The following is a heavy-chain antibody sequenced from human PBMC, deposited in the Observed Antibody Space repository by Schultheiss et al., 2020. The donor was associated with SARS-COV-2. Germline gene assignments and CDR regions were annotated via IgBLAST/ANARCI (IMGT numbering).Heavy chain of an antibody. Sequence: GESLKISCKASGYTFTSYAMHWVRQAPGQRLEWMGWINAGNGNTKYSQKFQGRVTITRDTSASTAYMELSSLRSEDTAVYYCARAMFSYYGSGSYLGFDYWGQGTLVTVCS. D-gene: IGHD3-10*01. CDR1: GYTFTSYA. CDR3: ARAMFSYYGSGSYLGFDY. J-gene: IGHJ4*02. CDR2: INAGNGNT. V-gene: IGHV1-3*01.